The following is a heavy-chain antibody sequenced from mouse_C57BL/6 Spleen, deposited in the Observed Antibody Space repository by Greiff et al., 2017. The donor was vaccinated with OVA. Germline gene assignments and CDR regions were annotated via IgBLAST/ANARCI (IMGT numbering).Heavy chain of an antibody. CDR3: ARSTTGYWYVDV. J-gene: IGHJ1*03. CDR2: IDPSDSYT. CDR1: GYTFTSYW. V-gene: IGHV1-50*01. Sequence: QVQLQQPGAELVKPGASVKLSCKASGYTFTSYWMQWVKQRPGQGLEWIGEIDPSDSYTNYNQKFKGKATLTVDTSSSTAYMQLSSLTSEDSAVYYCARSTTGYWYVDVWGTGTTVTVSS. D-gene: IGHD1-1*01.